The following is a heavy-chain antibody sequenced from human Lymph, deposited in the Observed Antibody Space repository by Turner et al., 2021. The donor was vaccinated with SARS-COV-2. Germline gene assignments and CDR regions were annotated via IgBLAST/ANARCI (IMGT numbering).Heavy chain of an antibody. D-gene: IGHD3-10*01. CDR2: ISYDGSNK. Sequence: QVQLVESGGGVVQPGRSLRISGAAPGCTFSTYAIYWVRQAPGKGLGWVAVISYDGSNKYYADSVKGRFTISRDNSKNTLYLQMNSLRAEDTAVYYCARYASGGYFYYGMDVWGQGTTVTVSS. CDR3: ARYASGGYFYYGMDV. CDR1: GCTFSTYA. J-gene: IGHJ6*02. V-gene: IGHV3-30*04.